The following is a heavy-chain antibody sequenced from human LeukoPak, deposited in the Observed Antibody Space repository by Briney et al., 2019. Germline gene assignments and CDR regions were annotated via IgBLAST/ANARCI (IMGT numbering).Heavy chain of an antibody. CDR2: IYTSGST. CDR1: GGSISSYY. CDR3: ARGDGYSYATNYYYYMDV. J-gene: IGHJ6*03. V-gene: IGHV4-4*07. Sequence: SETLSLTCTVSGGSISSYYWSWIRQPAGKGLEWIGRIYTSGSTNYNPSLKSRVTISVDTSKNQFSLKLSSVTAADTAVYYCARGDGYSYATNYYYYMDVWGKGTTVTISS. D-gene: IGHD5-18*01.